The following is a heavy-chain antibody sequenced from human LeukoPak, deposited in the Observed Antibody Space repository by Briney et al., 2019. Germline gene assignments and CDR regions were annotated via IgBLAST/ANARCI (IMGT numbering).Heavy chain of an antibody. CDR2: VSGYNGKT. CDR3: ARDYGGNDSFLDYYYVDV. V-gene: IGHV1-18*01. Sequence: ASVKVSCKASGDTFTSNGITTVRHAPGHELEWMGWVSGYNGKTKYAQNYQGRVSMTIDTSRSTAYMELKRLRSEDTAVYYCARDYGGNDSFLDYYYVDVWGKGTTVTVS. J-gene: IGHJ6*03. CDR1: GDTFTSNG. D-gene: IGHD4-23*01.